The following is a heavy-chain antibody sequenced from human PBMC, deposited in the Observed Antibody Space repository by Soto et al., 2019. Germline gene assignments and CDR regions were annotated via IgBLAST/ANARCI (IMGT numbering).Heavy chain of an antibody. CDR2: TYSSGGA. CDR1: GGSINGNNYS. V-gene: IGHV4-39*07. J-gene: IGHJ6*02. CDR3: ARTRGSAVYFYFYGLDV. Sequence: LQESGPGLVKPSETLSLTCSISGGSINGNNYSWGWIRQPPGRGLEWIGNTYSSGGAYYDPSFKSRASISVDTSKSQVFLKLTSVTAADTAIYYCARTRGSAVYFYFYGLDVWGHGTTVTASS. D-gene: IGHD3-10*01.